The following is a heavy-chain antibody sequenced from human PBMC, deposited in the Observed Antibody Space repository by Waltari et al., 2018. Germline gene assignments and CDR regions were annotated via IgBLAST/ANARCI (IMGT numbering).Heavy chain of an antibody. V-gene: IGHV4-34*01. D-gene: IGHD6-13*01. J-gene: IGHJ4*02. CDR3: ARQRGYSSSWYDY. CDR2: INHSGST. Sequence: QVQLQQWGAGLLKPSETLSLTCAVYGGSFSGYYWSWIRQPPGKGLEWIGEINHSGSTNHNPSLKSRVTISVDTSKNQFSLKLSSVTAADTAVYYCARQRGYSSSWYDYWGQGTLVTVSS. CDR1: GGSFSGYY.